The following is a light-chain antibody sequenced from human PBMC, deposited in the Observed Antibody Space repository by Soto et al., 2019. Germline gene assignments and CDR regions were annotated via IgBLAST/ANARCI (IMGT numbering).Light chain of an antibody. CDR2: GAS. V-gene: IGKV1-6*01. CDR3: QQTYSTTFT. Sequence: AVQMTQSPSSLSASVGDRFTVSCRASQGIGNALGWYQKKTGEAPNLLINGASSLQSGVPSRLSGSGSGTDFTITISNMKHEDFETYYCQQTYSTTFTFGPGTKVDI. CDR1: QGIGNA. J-gene: IGKJ3*01.